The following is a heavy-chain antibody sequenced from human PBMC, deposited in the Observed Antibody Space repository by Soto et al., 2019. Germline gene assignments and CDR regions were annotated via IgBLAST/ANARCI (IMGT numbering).Heavy chain of an antibody. D-gene: IGHD6-6*01. V-gene: IGHV1-18*04. J-gene: IGHJ4*02. CDR1: GYTFTSYD. Sequence: ASVKVSCKTSGYTFTSYDIAWVRQAPGQGLEWMGWISPHNANTDYPQKLQDRVTMTADISTSTAYMELRSLRSDDTAVYFYAMYSRSSLDYWGQGTLVTVS. CDR3: AMYSRSSLDY. CDR2: ISPHNANT.